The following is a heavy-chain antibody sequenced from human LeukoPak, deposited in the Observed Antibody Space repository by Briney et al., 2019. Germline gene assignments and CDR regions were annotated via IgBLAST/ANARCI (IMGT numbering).Heavy chain of an antibody. CDR2: MLDTVTT. CDR1: GASMNTHY. V-gene: IGHV4-59*11. Sequence: PSETLSLTCAVSGASMNTHYWSWIRQPPGKGLEWIGYMLDTVTTKDNPSLRSRFTLSADTSKNQFSLRLTSVTAADTAVYYCATMKPGNIFGYFDFSGQGIPVTVYS. D-gene: IGHD3-3*02. CDR3: ATMKPGNIFGYFDF. J-gene: IGHJ4*02.